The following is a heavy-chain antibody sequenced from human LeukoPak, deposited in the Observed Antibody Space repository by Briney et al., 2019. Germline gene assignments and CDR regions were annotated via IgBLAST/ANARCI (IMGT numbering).Heavy chain of an antibody. D-gene: IGHD3-10*01. CDR3: ARAGVSIMVRGVRY. J-gene: IGHJ4*02. V-gene: IGHV3-23*01. Sequence: GGSLRLSCGASGFTFTNFAMSWVRQAPGKGLEWVSVISDSGITTYYADSVKGRFAISRDNSKNTLSLQMNSLRAEDTAVYYCARAGVSIMVRGVRYWGQGTLVTVSS. CDR1: GFTFTNFA. CDR2: ISDSGITT.